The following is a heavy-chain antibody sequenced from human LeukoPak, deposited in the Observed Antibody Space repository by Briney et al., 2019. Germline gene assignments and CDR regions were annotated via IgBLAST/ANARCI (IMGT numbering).Heavy chain of an antibody. CDR2: INHSGST. CDR3: ARGRGYSVHWFDP. Sequence: SETLSLTCTVSGGSINSYYWSWIRQPPGKGLEWIGEINHSGSTNYNPSLKSRVTISVDTSKNQFSLKLSSVTAADTAVYYCARGRGYSVHWFDPWGQGTLVTVSS. D-gene: IGHD6-13*01. CDR1: GGSINSYY. V-gene: IGHV4-34*01. J-gene: IGHJ5*02.